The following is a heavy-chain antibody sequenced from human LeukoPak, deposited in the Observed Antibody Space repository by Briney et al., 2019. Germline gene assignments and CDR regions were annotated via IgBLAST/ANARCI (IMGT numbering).Heavy chain of an antibody. J-gene: IGHJ4*02. Sequence: GEALKISWKGSGYSFTSYWIGWVRQMPGKGVEWMGIIYPGGSDTRYSPSLQGQVTISADKSISTAYLQWSSLKASDTAMYYCARHTDTAMVHWGQGTLVTVSS. V-gene: IGHV5-51*01. CDR1: GYSFTSYW. CDR3: ARHTDTAMVH. CDR2: IYPGGSDT. D-gene: IGHD5-18*01.